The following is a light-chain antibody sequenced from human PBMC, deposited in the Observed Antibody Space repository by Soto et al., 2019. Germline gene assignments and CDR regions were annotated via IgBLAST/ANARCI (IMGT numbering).Light chain of an antibody. CDR3: SSYSGRTTFYV. CDR2: EGT. V-gene: IGLV2-23*01. J-gene: IGLJ1*01. CDR1: SSDIGSYNL. Sequence: QSVLTQPASVSASPGQSITVSCSGTSSDIGSYNLVSWYQQYPRKAPKLIIYEGTKRPSGVSDRFSGSKSGNTTSLTISGLQAEDEADYYCSSYSGRTTFYVFGAGTKVTVL.